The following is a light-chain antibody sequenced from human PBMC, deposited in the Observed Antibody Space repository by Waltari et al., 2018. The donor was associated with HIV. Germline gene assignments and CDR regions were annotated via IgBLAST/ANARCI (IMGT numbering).Light chain of an antibody. CDR3: AAWDDSLNGRV. CDR2: SNN. CDR1: SPNIASNT. Sequence: QSVLTQPPSASGTPGQRVTIPCSGSSPNIASNTVNWYQQLPGTAPKLLIYSNNQRPSGVPDRFSGSKSGTSASLAISGLQSEDEADYYCAAWDDSLNGRVFGGGTKLTVL. J-gene: IGLJ3*02. V-gene: IGLV1-44*01.